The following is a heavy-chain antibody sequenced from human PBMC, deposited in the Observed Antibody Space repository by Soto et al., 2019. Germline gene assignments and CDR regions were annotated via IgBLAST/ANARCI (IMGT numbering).Heavy chain of an antibody. CDR2: INHSGST. V-gene: IGHV4-34*01. Sequence: SETLSLTCAVYGGSFSGYYWSWIRQPPGKGLEWFGEINHSGSTNYNPSLKSRVTISVDTSKNQFSLKLSSVTAADTAVYYCARRRHSSSSAEYYYYYYGMDVWGQGTTVTVSS. D-gene: IGHD6-13*01. J-gene: IGHJ6*02. CDR1: GGSFSGYY. CDR3: ARRRHSSSSAEYYYYYYGMDV.